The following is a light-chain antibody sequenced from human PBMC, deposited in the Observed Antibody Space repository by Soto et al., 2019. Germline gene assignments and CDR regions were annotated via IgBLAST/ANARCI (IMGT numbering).Light chain of an antibody. J-gene: IGKJ3*01. CDR3: QQYGSSPGFT. Sequence: EIVLTQSPGTLSLSPGERATLSCRASQSVSSSYLAWYQQKPGQAPRLLIYGASSRATGIPDRLSGSGSGTDFTLTISRLEPEDFAVYYCQQYGSSPGFTFGPGT. CDR2: GAS. CDR1: QSVSSSY. V-gene: IGKV3-20*01.